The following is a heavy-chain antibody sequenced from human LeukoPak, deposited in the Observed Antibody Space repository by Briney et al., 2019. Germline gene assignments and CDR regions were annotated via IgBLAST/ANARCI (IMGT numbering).Heavy chain of an antibody. Sequence: PSATLSLTCAISGGSVISSTWWRWVRQPPGEGLELVGNVYHIGPPTYTLSLKSRVTMSVDTSKNQFYLELRSVTAADTAVYYCARHTYCTSSSCLSSLDNWGQGTPVTVSS. D-gene: IGHD2-2*01. CDR2: VYHIGPP. J-gene: IGHJ4*02. V-gene: IGHV4-4*02. CDR1: GGSVISSTW. CDR3: ARHTYCTSSSCLSSLDN.